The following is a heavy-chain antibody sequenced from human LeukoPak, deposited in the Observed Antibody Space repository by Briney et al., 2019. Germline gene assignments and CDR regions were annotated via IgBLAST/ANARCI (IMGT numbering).Heavy chain of an antibody. D-gene: IGHD6-25*01. CDR2: INHSGST. CDR1: GGSFSGYY. CDR3: ARGWAAHWYFDL. Sequence: SETLSLTCAVYGGSFSGYYWSWIRQPPGKGLEWIGEINHSGSTNYNPSLKSRVTTSVDTSKNQFSLKLSSVTAADTAVYYCARGWAAHWYFDLWGRGTLVTVSS. V-gene: IGHV4-34*01. J-gene: IGHJ2*01.